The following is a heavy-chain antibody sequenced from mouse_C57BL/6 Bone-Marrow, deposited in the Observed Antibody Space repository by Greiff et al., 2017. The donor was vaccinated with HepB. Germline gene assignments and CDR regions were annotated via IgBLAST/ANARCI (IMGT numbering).Heavy chain of an antibody. J-gene: IGHJ2*01. V-gene: IGHV1-5*01. D-gene: IGHD2-1*01. CDR2: IYPGNSDT. CDR1: GYTFTSYW. Sequence: VQLQQSGTVLARPGASVKMSCKTSGYTFTSYWMHWVKQRPGQGLEWIGAIYPGNSDTSYNQKFKGKAKLTAVTSASTAYMELSSLTNEDSAVYYCTLYYGNYPYFDYWGQGTTLTVSS. CDR3: TLYYGNYPYFDY.